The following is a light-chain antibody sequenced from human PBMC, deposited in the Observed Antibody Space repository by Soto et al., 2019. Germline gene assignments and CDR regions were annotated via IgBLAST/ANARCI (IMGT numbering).Light chain of an antibody. J-gene: IGKJ4*01. CDR3: QHYNNWPPLT. V-gene: IGKV3-15*01. Sequence: EIVMTQSPATLSVSPGERATLSCRASQSINSNLAWYQQKPGQAPRLLIYAASTRATGIPARFSGSGSGTEFTLTISSLQSEDFAVYYCQHYNNWPPLTFGGGTNVEIK. CDR1: QSINSN. CDR2: AAS.